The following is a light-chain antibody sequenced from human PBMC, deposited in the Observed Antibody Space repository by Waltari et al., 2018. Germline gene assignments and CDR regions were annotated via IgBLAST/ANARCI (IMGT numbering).Light chain of an antibody. V-gene: IGKV3-11*01. Sequence: EIVLTQSPATLSLSPGERATLSCRASQSVSSYLAWYQQKPGQAPRLLIYDASNRATGIPAMCSGSGSRTNFTLTISNLEPEDIAVYYCQQRSNFGPGTKVDIK. CDR3: QQRSN. CDR2: DAS. CDR1: QSVSSY. J-gene: IGKJ3*01.